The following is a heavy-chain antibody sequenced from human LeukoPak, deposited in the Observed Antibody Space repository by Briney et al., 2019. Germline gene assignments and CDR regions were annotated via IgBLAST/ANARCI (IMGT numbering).Heavy chain of an antibody. D-gene: IGHD6-13*01. J-gene: IGHJ6*03. V-gene: IGHV3-30*02. CDR2: ARFEGSNE. CDR3: AKEAIAAVEYYYYYMDV. Sequence: GSLRLSCAWSGLSFVIYGMRGVRHGEGKGVEWVAFARFEGSNEYYGDSVKGRFTISRDNSKNTLYLQMNSLRGEDTAVYYYAKEAIAAVEYYYYYMDVWGKGTTVTISS. CDR1: GLSFVIYG.